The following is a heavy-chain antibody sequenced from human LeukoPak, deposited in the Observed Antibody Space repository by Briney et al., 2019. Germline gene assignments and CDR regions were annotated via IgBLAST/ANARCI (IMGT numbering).Heavy chain of an antibody. CDR3: ARWWAGLQH. CDR2: IYYSGST. D-gene: IGHD2-15*01. CDR1: GGSISSYY. J-gene: IGHJ1*01. V-gene: IGHV4-59*08. Sequence: PSETLSLTRTVPGGSISSYYWSWVRQPPGKGLEWIGYIYYSGSTNYNPSLKSRVTISVDTYKNQFSLKLSSVTAADTAVYYCARWWAGLQHWGQGTLVTVSS.